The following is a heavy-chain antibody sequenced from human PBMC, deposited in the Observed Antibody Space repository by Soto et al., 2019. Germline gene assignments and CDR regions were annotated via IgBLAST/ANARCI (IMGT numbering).Heavy chain of an antibody. D-gene: IGHD4-4*01. Sequence: QVQLQESGPGLVKPSGTLSLTCAVSGASISSSHWWSWVRQPPGKGLEWIGEIYHSGSTYYNASLKSRVAISLDKSQNQFSLNLRSVTAADTAVYYCVRKDYSDWFCALGGRGTLVTFSS. CDR1: GASISSSHW. J-gene: IGHJ2*01. V-gene: IGHV4-4*02. CDR3: VRKDYSDWFCAL. CDR2: IYHSGST.